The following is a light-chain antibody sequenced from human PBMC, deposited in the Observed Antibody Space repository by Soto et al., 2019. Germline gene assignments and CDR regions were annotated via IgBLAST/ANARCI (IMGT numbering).Light chain of an antibody. Sequence: EIVMTQSPATLSVSPGERATLSCRASQSISSNLAWYQQKPGQAPRLLIYGASTRATVIPARFSGSGSGTEFTLPISSLQSEDFAVYYCQQYNNWPRTFGQGTKVEIK. CDR2: GAS. CDR1: QSISSN. V-gene: IGKV3-15*01. CDR3: QQYNNWPRT. J-gene: IGKJ1*01.